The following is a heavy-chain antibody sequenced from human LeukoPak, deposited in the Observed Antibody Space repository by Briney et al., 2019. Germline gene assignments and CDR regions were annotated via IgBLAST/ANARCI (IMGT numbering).Heavy chain of an antibody. Sequence: GGSLRLSCAASGFTFSIYSMRWVRQAPGKGLEYVSAISSNGGSTYYANSVKGRFSISRDNSKNTLYLQMGSLRAEDMAVYYCARVGAHDAFHIWGQGTMVTVSS. CDR2: ISSNGGST. D-gene: IGHD4/OR15-4a*01. V-gene: IGHV3-64*01. CDR3: ARVGAHDAFHI. CDR1: GFTFSIYS. J-gene: IGHJ3*02.